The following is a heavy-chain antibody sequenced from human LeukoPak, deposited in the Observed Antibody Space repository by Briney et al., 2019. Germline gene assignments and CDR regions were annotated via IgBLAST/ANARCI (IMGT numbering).Heavy chain of an antibody. CDR2: ISSDGTTT. CDR1: GFTLSKYW. CDR3: ASPGDNYAILGLDY. V-gene: IGHV3-74*01. Sequence: PGGSLRLSCAASGFTLSKYWMHWVRQAPGKGLAWVSRISSDGTTTAYADSVKGRFTISRGSAKSMLYLQMNSLRVEDTAMYYCASPGDNYAILGLDYWGQGTLVTVSS. D-gene: IGHD3-9*01. J-gene: IGHJ4*02.